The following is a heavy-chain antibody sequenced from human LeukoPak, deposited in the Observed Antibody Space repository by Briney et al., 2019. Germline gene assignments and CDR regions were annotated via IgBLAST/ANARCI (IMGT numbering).Heavy chain of an antibody. Sequence: PSETLSLTCTVSGGSISSYYWSWIRQPPGKGLEWIGYIYYSGSTNYNPSLKSRVTISVDTSKNQFSLKLSSVTAADTAVYYCARVSSSWYGGASGSYYYYGMDVWGQGTTVTVSS. V-gene: IGHV4-59*01. J-gene: IGHJ6*02. CDR1: GGSISSYY. CDR3: ARVSSSWYGGASGSYYYYGMDV. CDR2: IYYSGST. D-gene: IGHD6-13*01.